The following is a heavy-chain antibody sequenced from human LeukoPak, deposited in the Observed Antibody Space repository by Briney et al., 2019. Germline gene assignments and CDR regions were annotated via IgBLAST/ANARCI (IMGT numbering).Heavy chain of an antibody. Sequence: GASVKVSCKASGYTFTSYYMHWVRQAPGQGLEWMGIINPSGGSTSYAQKFQGRVTMTRDTSTSTVYMELSSLRSEDTAVYYCARDLVGYSSGGSCNEAGYFQHWGQGTLVTVSS. J-gene: IGHJ1*01. CDR3: ARDLVGYSSGGSCNEAGYFQH. V-gene: IGHV1-46*01. D-gene: IGHD2-15*01. CDR2: INPSGGST. CDR1: GYTFTSYY.